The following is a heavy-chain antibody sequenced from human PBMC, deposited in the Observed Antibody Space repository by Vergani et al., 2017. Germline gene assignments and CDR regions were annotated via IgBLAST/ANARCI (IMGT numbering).Heavy chain of an antibody. J-gene: IGHJ1*01. CDR2: ISGPGGGT. D-gene: IGHD3-22*01. V-gene: IGHV3-23*01. CDR1: GFTFSSYA. Sequence: EVQLLESGGGLVQPGGSLRLSCAASGFTFSSYAMNWVRQAPGKGLEWVSAISGPGGGTYYADSVKGRFTISRDNAKNTLFLQMNSLRAEDTAVYYCAKEGLDYYDTSGYSPFQHWGQGTLVTVSS. CDR3: AKEGLDYYDTSGYSPFQH.